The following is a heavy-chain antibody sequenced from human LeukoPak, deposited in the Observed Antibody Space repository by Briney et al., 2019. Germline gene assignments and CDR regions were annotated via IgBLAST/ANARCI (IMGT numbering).Heavy chain of an antibody. CDR1: GYTFTSYG. Sequence: ASVKVSCKASGYTFTSYGISWVRQAPGQGLEWMGWISAYNGNTNYAQKLQGRVTMTTDTSTSTAYMELRSLRSDDTAVCCCARAGLWYYDFWSGYYPPIYWGQGTLVTVSS. V-gene: IGHV1-18*01. CDR2: ISAYNGNT. D-gene: IGHD3-3*01. J-gene: IGHJ4*02. CDR3: ARAGLWYYDFWSGYYPPIY.